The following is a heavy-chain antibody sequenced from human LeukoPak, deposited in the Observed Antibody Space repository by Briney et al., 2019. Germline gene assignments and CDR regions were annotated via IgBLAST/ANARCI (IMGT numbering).Heavy chain of an antibody. Sequence: PSETLSLTCTVSGGSISSYYWSWIRQPAGKGLEWIGRIYTSGSTNYNPSLKSRVTISVDKSKSQFSLKLSSVFAADTAIYYCARGTDDYKFGFWGQGALVTVSS. D-gene: IGHD5-24*01. J-gene: IGHJ4*02. CDR1: GGSISSYY. V-gene: IGHV4-4*07. CDR2: IYTSGST. CDR3: ARGTDDYKFGF.